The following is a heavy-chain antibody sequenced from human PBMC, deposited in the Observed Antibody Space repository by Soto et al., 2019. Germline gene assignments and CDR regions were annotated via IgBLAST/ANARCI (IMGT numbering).Heavy chain of an antibody. Sequence: GESLKISCKGSGYNFAGYWIAWVRQMPGKGLELMGIIYPSDSDTRYRPSFQDQVTISADKSISSAYLQWSSLRAPDTAMYYCARGGVSTRTFDYWGQGTPVTVSS. J-gene: IGHJ4*02. CDR3: ARGGVSTRTFDY. CDR1: GYNFAGYW. D-gene: IGHD3-3*01. CDR2: IYPSDSDT. V-gene: IGHV5-51*01.